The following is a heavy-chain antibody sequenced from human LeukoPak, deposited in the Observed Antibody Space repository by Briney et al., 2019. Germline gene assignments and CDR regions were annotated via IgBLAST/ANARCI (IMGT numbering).Heavy chain of an antibody. D-gene: IGHD2-2*01. Sequence: ASVKVSCKASGYTFTGYYMHWVRQAPGQGLEWMGRINPNSGGTNYAQKFQGWVTMTRDTSISTAYMELSRLRSDDTAVYYCARDRGYCSSTSCYDLDYWGQGTLVTVSS. CDR1: GYTFTGYY. V-gene: IGHV1-2*04. CDR3: ARDRGYCSSTSCYDLDY. J-gene: IGHJ4*02. CDR2: INPNSGGT.